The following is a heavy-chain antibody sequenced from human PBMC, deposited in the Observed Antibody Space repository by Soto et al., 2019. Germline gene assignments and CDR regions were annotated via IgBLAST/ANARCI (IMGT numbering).Heavy chain of an antibody. V-gene: IGHV1-3*01. CDR1: GYTFTSYA. CDR3: ARSYIVVVPAAIDY. D-gene: IGHD2-2*01. CDR2: INAGNGNT. Sequence: ASVKVSCKASGYTFTSYAMHWVRQAPGQRLEWMGWINAGNGNTKYSQKFQGRVTITRDTSASTAYMELSSLRSEDTAVYYCARSYIVVVPAAIDYWGQGTLVTASS. J-gene: IGHJ4*02.